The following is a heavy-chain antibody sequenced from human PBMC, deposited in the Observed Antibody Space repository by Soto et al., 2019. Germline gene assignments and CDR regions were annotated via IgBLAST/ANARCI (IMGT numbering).Heavy chain of an antibody. D-gene: IGHD1-26*01. CDR2: IYYSGST. J-gene: IGHJ4*02. V-gene: IGHV4-61*01. CDR1: GGSVSSDSDY. CDR3: AREAKVGASDY. Sequence: SETLSLTCTVSGGSVSSDSDYWSWIRQPPGKGLEWIGYIYYSGSTNYNPSLKSRVTISVDTSKNQFSLKLSSVTAADTAVYYCAREAKVGASDYWGQGTLVTVSS.